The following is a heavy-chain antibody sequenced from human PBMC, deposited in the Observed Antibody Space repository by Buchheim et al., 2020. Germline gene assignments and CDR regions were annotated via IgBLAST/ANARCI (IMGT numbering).Heavy chain of an antibody. CDR1: GFTFSSYG. CDR3: VGDPPNSGYASAI. Sequence: QVQLVESGGGVVQPGRSLRLSCAASGFTFSSYGMHWVRQAPGKGLEWVAVISYDGSNKYYADSVKGRFTISRDNSKNTLYLQMNSLRVEDTALYYCVGDPPNSGYASAIWGQGT. D-gene: IGHD3-22*01. CDR2: ISYDGSNK. V-gene: IGHV3-30*03. J-gene: IGHJ3*02.